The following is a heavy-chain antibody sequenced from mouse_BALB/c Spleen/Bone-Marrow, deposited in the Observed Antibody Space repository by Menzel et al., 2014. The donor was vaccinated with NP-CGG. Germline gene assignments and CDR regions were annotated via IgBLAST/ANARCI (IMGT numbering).Heavy chain of an antibody. CDR3: ALYYDCGVGY. V-gene: IGHV14-3*02. J-gene: IGHJ2*01. CDR1: GFNIKDTY. CDR2: IDPANGNT. Sequence: VQLQQSGAELVKPGASVKLSCTASGFNIKDTYMHWVKQRPEQGLEWIGRIDPANGNTKYDPKFQGKATITADTSSNTAYLQLSSQTSEVTAVDYCALYYDCGVGYGGQGTTLTVSS. D-gene: IGHD2-4*01.